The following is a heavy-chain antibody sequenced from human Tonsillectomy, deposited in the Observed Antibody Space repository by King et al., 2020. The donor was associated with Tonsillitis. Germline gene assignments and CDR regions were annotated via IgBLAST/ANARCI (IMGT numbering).Heavy chain of an antibody. J-gene: IGHJ4*02. CDR1: GYIFTSYW. CDR2: IYPGDSDI. CDR3: ATPRYSGSYYGFFDY. D-gene: IGHD1-26*01. Sequence: QLVQSGAEVKKPGESLKISCKGSGYIFTSYWIGWVRQMLGKGLEWMGIIYPGDSDIRYSPSFQGQVTISADKSISTAYLQWSSLKASDTAMYYCATPRYSGSYYGFFDYWGQGTLVTVSS. V-gene: IGHV5-51*01.